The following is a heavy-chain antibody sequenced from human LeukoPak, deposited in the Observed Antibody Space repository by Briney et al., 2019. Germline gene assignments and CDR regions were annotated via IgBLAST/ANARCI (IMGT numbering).Heavy chain of an antibody. D-gene: IGHD3-16*02. V-gene: IGHV4-59*01. Sequence: SETLSLTCTVSGGSISNSYWSWIRQPPGKGLEWIGYIYYSGSTNYNPSLKSRVTISVDTSKNQFSLKLGSMTAAGTAVYYCARDRWQNWFDPWGQGTLVTVSS. J-gene: IGHJ5*02. CDR3: ARDRWQNWFDP. CDR1: GGSISNSY. CDR2: IYYSGST.